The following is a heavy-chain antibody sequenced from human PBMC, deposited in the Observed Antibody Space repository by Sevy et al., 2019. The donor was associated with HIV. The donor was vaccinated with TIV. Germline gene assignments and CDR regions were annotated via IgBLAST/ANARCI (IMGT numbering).Heavy chain of an antibody. Sequence: GGSLRLSCAASGFAFYDYSMSWIRQAPGKGLEWVATLSFGCGKINYADSVKGLLTISRDNAKNSFYLQMENLRVEDTALYYCAREGCTRPHDYWGQGTRVTVSS. J-gene: IGHJ4*02. CDR2: LSFGCGKI. D-gene: IGHD2-8*01. CDR3: AREGCTRPHDY. CDR1: GFAFYDYS. V-gene: IGHV3-21*04.